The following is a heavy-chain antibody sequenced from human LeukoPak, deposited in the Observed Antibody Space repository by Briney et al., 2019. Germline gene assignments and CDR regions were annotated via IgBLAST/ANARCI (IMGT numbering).Heavy chain of an antibody. J-gene: IGHJ4*02. V-gene: IGHV3-23*01. CDR3: AKEKYYYDSSGYYSPVGY. CDR1: GLTFSSYA. Sequence: QPGGSLRLSCAASGLTFSSYAMSWVRQAPGKGLEWVSAISGSGGSTYYADSVKGRFTISRDNSKNTLYLQMNSLRAEDTAVYYCAKEKYYYDSSGYYSPVGYWGQGTLVTVSS. CDR2: ISGSGGST. D-gene: IGHD3-22*01.